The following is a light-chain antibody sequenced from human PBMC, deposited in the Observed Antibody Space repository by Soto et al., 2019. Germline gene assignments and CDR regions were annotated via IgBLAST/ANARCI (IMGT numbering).Light chain of an antibody. CDR3: SSYTSGTTLVA. V-gene: IGLV2-14*01. CDR1: SSDVGGYNF. CDR2: EVS. Sequence: QSVLTQPASVSGSPGQSITISCTGTSSDVGGYNFVSWYQQHPGKAPKLMIYEVSNRPSGISNRFSGSKSGNTASLTISGLQSEDEADYYCSSYTSGTTLVAFGGGTKLTVL. J-gene: IGLJ2*01.